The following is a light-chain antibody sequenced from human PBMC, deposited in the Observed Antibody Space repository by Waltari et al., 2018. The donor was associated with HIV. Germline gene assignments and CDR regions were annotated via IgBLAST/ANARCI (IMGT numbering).Light chain of an antibody. CDR3: GTWDSSLSAGGV. V-gene: IGLV1-51*01. Sequence: QSVLTQPPSVSAAPGQKVTISCSGSRSHLGTNYVSWYQQLPGTAPKLLIYDNNKRPSGIPDRFSGSKSGTSATLGITGLQTGDEADYYCGTWDSSLSAGGVFGGGTKLTVL. CDR1: RSHLGTNY. J-gene: IGLJ2*01. CDR2: DNN.